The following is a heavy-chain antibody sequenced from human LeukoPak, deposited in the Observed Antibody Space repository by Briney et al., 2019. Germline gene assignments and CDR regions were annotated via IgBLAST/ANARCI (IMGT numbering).Heavy chain of an antibody. V-gene: IGHV3-30-3*01. D-gene: IGHD6-19*01. CDR2: MSYDGSNK. CDR3: ARDFQWLRAMDV. Sequence: GRSLRLSCAASGFTFSSYAMHWVRQAPGKGLEWVAVMSYDGSNKYYADSVKGRFTISRDNSKNTLYVQMNSLRVEDTAVYYCARDFQWLRAMDVWGQGTTVTVSS. J-gene: IGHJ6*02. CDR1: GFTFSSYA.